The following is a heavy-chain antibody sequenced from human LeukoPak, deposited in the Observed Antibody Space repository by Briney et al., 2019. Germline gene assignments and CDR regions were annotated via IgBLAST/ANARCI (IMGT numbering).Heavy chain of an antibody. Sequence: PSETLSLTCAVSGGSISSTNWWSWVRQPPGKGLEWIGEIYHSGSTYYNPSLKRRVTISVDTSKNQFSLKLSSVTAADTAVYYCARTITIFGALGYFDYWGQGTLVTVSS. D-gene: IGHD3-3*01. J-gene: IGHJ4*02. CDR1: GGSISSTNW. CDR2: IYHSGST. V-gene: IGHV4-4*02. CDR3: ARTITIFGALGYFDY.